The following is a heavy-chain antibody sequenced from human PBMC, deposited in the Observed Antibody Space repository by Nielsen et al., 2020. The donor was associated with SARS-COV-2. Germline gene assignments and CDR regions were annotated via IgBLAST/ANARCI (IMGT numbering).Heavy chain of an antibody. CDR3: ARDCGVSCHWFNP. CDR2: VSRDGSDT. CDR1: GFTFANYG. J-gene: IGHJ5*02. Sequence: GGSLRLSCAASGFTFANYGIHWVRQVAGRGLEWVAIVSRDGSDTFYVDSVKGRFTISRDNAKNSVYLQLNSLRAEDTAVYYCARDCGVSCHWFNPWGQGTLVTVSS. V-gene: IGHV3-33*08. D-gene: IGHD2-2*01.